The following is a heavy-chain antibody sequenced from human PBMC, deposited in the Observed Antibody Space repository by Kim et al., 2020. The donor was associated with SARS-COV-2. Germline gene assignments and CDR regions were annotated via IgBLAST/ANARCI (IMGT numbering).Heavy chain of an antibody. D-gene: IGHD3-22*01. Sequence: ASVKVSCKVSGYSLTEFSMHWVRQGPTKGLEWLGGFDPEDGETIYAQKFQGRVTMTEDTSADTAYMELSSLRSEDTAVYYCATGPFDSGGYYYDEGEYFQQWGQGALVTVSS. J-gene: IGHJ1*01. CDR2: FDPEDGET. V-gene: IGHV1-24*01. CDR1: GYSLTEFS. CDR3: ATGPFDSGGYYYDEGEYFQQ.